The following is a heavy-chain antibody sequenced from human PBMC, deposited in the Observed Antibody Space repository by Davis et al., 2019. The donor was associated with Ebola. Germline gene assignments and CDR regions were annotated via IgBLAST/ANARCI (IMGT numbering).Heavy chain of an antibody. CDR3: ARKRITIFGVVTPGAFDI. V-gene: IGHV4-61*08. D-gene: IGHD3-3*01. J-gene: IGHJ3*02. CDR1: GGSISSGGYY. Sequence: PSETLSLTCTVSGGSISSGGYYWSWIRQPPGKGLEWIGYNYYSGSTNYNPSLKSRVTISVDTSKNQFSLKLSSVTAADTAVYYCARKRITIFGVVTPGAFDIWGQGTMVTVSS. CDR2: NYYSGST.